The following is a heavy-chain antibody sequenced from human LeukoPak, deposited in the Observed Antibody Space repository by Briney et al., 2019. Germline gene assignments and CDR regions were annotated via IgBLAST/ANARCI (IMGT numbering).Heavy chain of an antibody. Sequence: ASVNVSCKASGYTFTDYQVYWVRQAPGQGLEWMGWIDPNNGGAHYAQKFQGRVTMTRDTSISTAYMELSRLGSDDTAVYYCARRYSPTGPFDYWGQGTLVTVSS. J-gene: IGHJ4*02. D-gene: IGHD1-14*01. CDR2: IDPNNGGA. CDR3: ARRYSPTGPFDY. CDR1: GYTFTDYQ. V-gene: IGHV1-2*02.